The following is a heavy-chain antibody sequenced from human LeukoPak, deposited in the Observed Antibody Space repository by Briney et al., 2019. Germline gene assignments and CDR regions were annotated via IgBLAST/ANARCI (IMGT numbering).Heavy chain of an antibody. CDR1: GYSFTNYD. V-gene: IGHV1-8*01. Sequence: ASVKVSCKASGYSFTNYDINWVRQATGHGLEWMGWMNPNSGTVGYAQKFQGRVTMTRNASISAAYMELSSLTSEDVAVYYCTRGASDYWGENYFDYWGQGSLVTVSS. CDR3: TRGASDYWGENYFDY. J-gene: IGHJ4*02. CDR2: MNPNSGTV. D-gene: IGHD7-27*01.